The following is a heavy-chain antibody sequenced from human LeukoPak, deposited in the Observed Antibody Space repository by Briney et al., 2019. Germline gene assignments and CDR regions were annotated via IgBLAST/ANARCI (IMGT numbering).Heavy chain of an antibody. J-gene: IGHJ4*02. CDR3: AKDRVRDRFLRGIKSDHDF. CDR2: INTNSGGT. D-gene: IGHD3-16*02. CDR1: GYTFTGYY. V-gene: IGHV1-2*02. Sequence: ASVKVSCKASGYTFTGYYIHWMRQAPGQGLEWMGWINTNSGGTNYAQNFQGRVTMTRDTSINTVYLELSSLRSDDTAVYYCAKDRVRDRFLRGIKSDHDFWGQGTQVTVSS.